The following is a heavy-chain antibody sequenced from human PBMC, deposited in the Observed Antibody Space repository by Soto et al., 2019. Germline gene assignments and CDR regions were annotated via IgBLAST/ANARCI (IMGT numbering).Heavy chain of an antibody. D-gene: IGHD6-19*01. J-gene: IGHJ4*02. CDR3: ARDVALAGRGGYYFDY. CDR1: GYTFTSHG. CDR2: ISAYNGNT. Sequence: QVQLVQSGGELKKPGASVKVSCKTSGYTFTSHGISWVRQAPGRGPEWMGWISAYNGNTKEAQRFQGRVTMTTDTSTTTAYLELRSLTSDDTALYYCARDVALAGRGGYYFDYWGQGTLVTVSS. V-gene: IGHV1-18*01.